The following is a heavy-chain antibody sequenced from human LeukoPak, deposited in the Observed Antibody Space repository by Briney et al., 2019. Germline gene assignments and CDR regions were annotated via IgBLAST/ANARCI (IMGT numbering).Heavy chain of an antibody. Sequence: GGSLRLSCAASGFTFSSYAMSWVRQAPEKGLEWVSAISGSGGNTYYADSVKGRFTIPRDNSKNTLYLQMNSLRAEDTAVYYCAKGRREQPFDYWGQGTLVTVSS. D-gene: IGHD1-26*01. CDR2: ISGSGGNT. V-gene: IGHV3-23*01. CDR1: GFTFSSYA. J-gene: IGHJ4*02. CDR3: AKGRREQPFDY.